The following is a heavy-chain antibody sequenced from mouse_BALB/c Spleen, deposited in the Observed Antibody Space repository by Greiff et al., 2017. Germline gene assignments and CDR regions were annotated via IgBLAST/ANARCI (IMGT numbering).Heavy chain of an antibody. CDR1: GYTFTDYN. V-gene: IGHV1-18*01. CDR2: INPNNGGT. Sequence: EVKLVESGPELVKPGASVKIPCKASGYTFTDYNMDWVKQSHGKSLEWIGDINPNNGGTIYNQKFKGKATLTVDKSSSTAYMELRSLTSEDTAVYYCARSPYYYGSSSPYYAMDYWGQGTSVTVSS. CDR3: ARSPYYYGSSSPYYAMDY. J-gene: IGHJ4*01. D-gene: IGHD1-1*01.